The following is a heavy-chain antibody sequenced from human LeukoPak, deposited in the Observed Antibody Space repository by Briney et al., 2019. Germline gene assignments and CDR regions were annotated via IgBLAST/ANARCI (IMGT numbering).Heavy chain of an antibody. CDR2: ISGSGGST. Sequence: GGSLRLSCAASGFTFSSYAMSWVRQAPGKGLEWVSAISGSGGSTYYADSVKGRFTICRDNSKNTLYLQMNSRRAEDTAVYYCAKGPPRFGYYYYMDVWGKGTTVPVSS. CDR1: GFTFSSYA. J-gene: IGHJ6*03. V-gene: IGHV3-23*01. CDR3: AKGPPRFGYYYYMDV. D-gene: IGHD3-10*01.